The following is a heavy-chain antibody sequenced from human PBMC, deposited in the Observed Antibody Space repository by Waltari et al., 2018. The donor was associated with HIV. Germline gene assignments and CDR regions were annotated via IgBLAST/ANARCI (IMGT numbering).Heavy chain of an antibody. CDR3: ATSRTFDY. CDR2: IKQDGGEK. V-gene: IGHV3-7*01. CDR1: GFTVRSTG. Sequence: EVQLVASGGGLAQPGGSLRPSCAAAGFTVRSTGMSWVRQAPGKGLEWVANIKQDGGEKYYVDSVKGRFAISRDNAQNSLYLQMNNLRAEDTAVYFCATSRTFDYWGQGTLVTVSS. D-gene: IGHD2-2*01. J-gene: IGHJ4*02.